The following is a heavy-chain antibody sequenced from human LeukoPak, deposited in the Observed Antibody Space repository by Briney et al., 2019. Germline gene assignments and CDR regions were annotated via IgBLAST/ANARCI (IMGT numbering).Heavy chain of an antibody. Sequence: GALRLSCAASGFTSSSYAMSWVRQPPGKGLLWVSAITGIGTTTYYADSVKGRFPVSRDNSKNTLYLQLSSLRAEDTAVYYCAKGLPRVNYDTRGYGYWGQGTVVTVSS. D-gene: IGHD3-22*01. CDR1: GFTSSSYA. CDR2: ITGIGTTT. CDR3: AKGLPRVNYDTRGYGY. J-gene: IGHJ4*02. V-gene: IGHV3-23*01.